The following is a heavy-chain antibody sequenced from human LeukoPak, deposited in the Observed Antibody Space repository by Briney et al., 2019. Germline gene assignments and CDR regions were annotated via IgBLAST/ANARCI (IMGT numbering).Heavy chain of an antibody. J-gene: IGHJ4*02. CDR2: LYTGGTA. V-gene: IGHV3-53*01. Sequence: PGGSLRLSCTLSGFNVNKNYMGWVRQAPGKGLEWVSSLYTGGTAKYADSVKGRFTISRDDSKNTLYLQLDRLRAEDTAVYYCARASTKSPLRVVLLYAHWGQGTLVTVSS. D-gene: IGHD2-15*01. CDR1: GFNVNKNY. CDR3: ARASTKSPLRVVLLYAH.